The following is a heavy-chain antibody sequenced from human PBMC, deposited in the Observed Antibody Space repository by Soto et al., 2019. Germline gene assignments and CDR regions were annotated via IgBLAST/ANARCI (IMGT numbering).Heavy chain of an antibody. Sequence: PGGSLRLSCGASGFMLGSFSMHWVRQAPGKGLEWVSSISHSSSYIYYADSVKGRFTISRENAKNSLYLQMNSLRAEDTAIYYCARSLVADVGRVGFDTWGQGTLVTVSS. CDR1: GFMLGSFS. V-gene: IGHV3-21*01. CDR3: ARSLVADVGRVGFDT. J-gene: IGHJ5*02. D-gene: IGHD2-2*01. CDR2: ISHSSSYI.